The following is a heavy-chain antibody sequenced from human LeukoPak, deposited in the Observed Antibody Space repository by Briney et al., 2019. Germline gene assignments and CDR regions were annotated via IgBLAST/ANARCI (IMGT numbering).Heavy chain of an antibody. V-gene: IGHV4-61*02. J-gene: IGHJ4*02. CDR1: GGSISSGSYY. CDR3: ARDYDYGDYFDY. D-gene: IGHD4-17*01. CDR2: IY. Sequence: SETLSLXCTVSGGSISSGSYYWSWSRQPAGKGLEWIGRIYRVTISVDTSKNQFSLKLSSVTAADTAVYYCARDYDYGDYFDYWGQGTLVTVSS.